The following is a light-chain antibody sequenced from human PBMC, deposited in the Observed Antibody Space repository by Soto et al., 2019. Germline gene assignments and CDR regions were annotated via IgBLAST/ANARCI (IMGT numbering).Light chain of an antibody. Sequence: EIVLTQSPGTLSLSPGERATLSCRASQSFSSSYLAWYQQKPGQAPRLLIYGGSSRATGIPDRFSGSGSGTDFTLTISRLEPEDFAVYYCQQYGTSITFGQGTRLEI. CDR2: GGS. CDR3: QQYGTSIT. CDR1: QSFSSSY. J-gene: IGKJ5*01. V-gene: IGKV3-20*01.